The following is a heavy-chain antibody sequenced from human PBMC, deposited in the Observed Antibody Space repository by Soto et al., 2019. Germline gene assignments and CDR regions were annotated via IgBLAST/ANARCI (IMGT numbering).Heavy chain of an antibody. CDR1: GGSISSSSYY. Sequence: SETLSLTCTVSGGSISSSSYYWGWIRQPPGKGLEWIGSIYYSGSTYYNPSLKSRVTISVDTSKNQFSLKLSSVTAADTAVYYCASDSSSWYRNFQHWGQGTLVTVSS. CDR3: ASDSSSWYRNFQH. J-gene: IGHJ1*01. CDR2: IYYSGST. D-gene: IGHD6-13*01. V-gene: IGHV4-39*01.